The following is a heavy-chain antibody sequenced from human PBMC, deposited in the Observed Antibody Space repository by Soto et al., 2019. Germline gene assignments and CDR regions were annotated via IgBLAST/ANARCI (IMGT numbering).Heavy chain of an antibody. V-gene: IGHV3-49*03. CDR3: TRVLYDILTGYYSPFDY. J-gene: IGHJ4*02. CDR2: IRSKAYGGTT. Sequence: PGGSLRLSCTASGFTFGDYAMSWFCQAPGKGLEWVGFIRSKAYGGTTEYAASVKGRFTISRDDSKSIAYLQMNSLKTEDTAVYYCTRVLYDILTGYYSPFDYWGQGTLVTSPQ. D-gene: IGHD3-9*01. CDR1: GFTFGDYA.